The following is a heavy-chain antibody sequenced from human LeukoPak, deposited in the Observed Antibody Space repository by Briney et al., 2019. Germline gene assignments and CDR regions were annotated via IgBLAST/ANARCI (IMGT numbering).Heavy chain of an antibody. CDR1: GFTFDDYG. V-gene: IGHV3-20*04. CDR2: ITWSGVRT. Sequence: GGPLRLSCAAPGFTFDDYGMSGVRQAPGKGLKWVSGITWSGVRTGYADSLKGRFTISRDNAKNTLYLQMNSLRAEDTALYYCARDLATTDNWGQGTLVTVSS. J-gene: IGHJ4*02. CDR3: ARDLATTDN. D-gene: IGHD1/OR15-1a*01.